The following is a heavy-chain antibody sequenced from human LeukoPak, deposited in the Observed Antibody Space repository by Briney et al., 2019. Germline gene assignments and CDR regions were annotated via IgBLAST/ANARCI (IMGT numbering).Heavy chain of an antibody. CDR2: IYYSGST. CDR1: GGSFSSYY. D-gene: IGHD4-17*01. Sequence: SETLSLTCAVYGGSFSSYYWGWIRQPPGKGLEWIGSIYYSGSTYYNPSLKSRVTISVDTSKNQFSLKLSSVTAADTAVYYCARLATVTTSYYYYMDVWGKGTTVTISS. CDR3: ARLATVTTSYYYYMDV. V-gene: IGHV4-39*01. J-gene: IGHJ6*03.